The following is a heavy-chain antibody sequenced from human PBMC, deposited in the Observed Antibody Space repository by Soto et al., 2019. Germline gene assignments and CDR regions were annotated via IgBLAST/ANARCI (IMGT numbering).Heavy chain of an antibody. CDR2: IYYSGST. Sequence: SETLSLTCTFSGFSISSGGYYWSWIRQHPGKGLEWIGYIYYSGSTYYSPSFQGQVTISADKSISTAYLQWSSLKASDTAMYYCTRTSAAGKNYYGMDVWGQGTTVTVSS. CDR1: GFSISSGGYY. CDR3: TRTSAAGKNYYGMDV. D-gene: IGHD6-13*01. J-gene: IGHJ6*02. V-gene: IGHV4-31*01.